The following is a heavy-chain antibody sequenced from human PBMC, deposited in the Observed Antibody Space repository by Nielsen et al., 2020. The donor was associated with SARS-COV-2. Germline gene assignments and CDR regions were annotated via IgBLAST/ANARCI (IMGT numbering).Heavy chain of an antibody. CDR2: ISENGDLT. J-gene: IGHJ4*02. Sequence: GESLKISCAASGFIVSSKYMNWVRQAPGKGLEWVSRISENGDLTHYADSVRGRFIISRDNSKDTLYLQMNSLRPEDTAMYYCARDLGYSGYGIYFDDWGPGTLVTVSS. D-gene: IGHD5-12*01. V-gene: IGHV3-53*05. CDR3: ARDLGYSGYGIYFDD. CDR1: GFIVSSKY.